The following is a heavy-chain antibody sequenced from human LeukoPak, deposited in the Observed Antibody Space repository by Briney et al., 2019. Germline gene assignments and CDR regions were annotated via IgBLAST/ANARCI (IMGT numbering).Heavy chain of an antibody. V-gene: IGHV3-23*01. Sequence: GRSLTLSCAPSAFTITTYSVNWARQAPGEGLEWVSCIGGGGTEYYAGSVKGRFIISSDSSQNLVHLQMSSLTVEDTAVYYCARAQGALDYWGQGTLVTVSS. CDR2: IGGGGTE. J-gene: IGHJ4*02. CDR3: ARAQGALDY. CDR1: AFTITTYS. D-gene: IGHD1-26*01.